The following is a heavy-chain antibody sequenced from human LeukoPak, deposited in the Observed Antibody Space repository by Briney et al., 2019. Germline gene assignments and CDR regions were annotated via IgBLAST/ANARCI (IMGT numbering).Heavy chain of an antibody. V-gene: IGHV4-4*09. CDR3: ARFGSSSWDYYYMDV. J-gene: IGHJ6*03. D-gene: IGHD6-13*01. CDR2: IYTSGST. CDR1: GGSISSYY. Sequence: SETLSLTCTVSGGSISSYYWSWIRRPPGKGLEWIGYIYTSGSTNYNPSLKSRVTISVDTSKNQFSLKLSSVTAADTAAYYCARFGSSSWDYYYMDVWGKGTTVTVSS.